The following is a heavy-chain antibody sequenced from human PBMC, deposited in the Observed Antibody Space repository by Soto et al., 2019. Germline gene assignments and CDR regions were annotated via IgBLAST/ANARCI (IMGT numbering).Heavy chain of an antibody. CDR2: ISGSGGST. V-gene: IGHV3-23*01. CDR1: GFTFSSYA. J-gene: IGHJ6*02. CDR3: ARGDDYGGNSGKDYYYGMDV. D-gene: IGHD4-17*01. Sequence: GSLRLSCAASGFTFSSYAMSWVRQAPGKGLEWVSAISGSGGSTYYADSVKGRLTISRDNSKNTLYLQMNSLRAEDTAVYYFARGDDYGGNSGKDYYYGMDVWGQGTTVTVSS.